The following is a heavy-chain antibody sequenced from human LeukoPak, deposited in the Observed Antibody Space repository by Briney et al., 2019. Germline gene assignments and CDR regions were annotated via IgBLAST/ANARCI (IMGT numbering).Heavy chain of an antibody. CDR3: ARQTGSGLFILP. V-gene: IGHV4-39*01. D-gene: IGHD3/OR15-3a*01. J-gene: IGHJ4*02. CDR2: IYFSGST. CDR1: GGSISSSSSY. Sequence: SETLSLTCTVSGGSISSSSSYWGWIRQPPGKGLEWIGSIYFSGSTYYNPSLKSRVTISVDTSKSQFSLKLTSVTAADTAVYYCARQTGSGLFILPGGQGTLVTVSS.